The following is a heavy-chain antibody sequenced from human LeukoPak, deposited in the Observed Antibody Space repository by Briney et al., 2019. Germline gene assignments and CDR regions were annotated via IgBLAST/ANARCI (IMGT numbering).Heavy chain of an antibody. CDR3: AKDMVTVVVITPFDY. J-gene: IGHJ4*02. CDR1: GFTFSSYA. D-gene: IGHD3-22*01. Sequence: GGSLRLSCAGSGFTFSSYATSWVRQAPGKGLEWVSAISGSGGSTYYADSVKGRFTISRDNSKNTLYLQMNSLRAEDTAVYYCAKDMVTVVVITPFDYWGQGTLVTVSS. V-gene: IGHV3-23*01. CDR2: ISGSGGST.